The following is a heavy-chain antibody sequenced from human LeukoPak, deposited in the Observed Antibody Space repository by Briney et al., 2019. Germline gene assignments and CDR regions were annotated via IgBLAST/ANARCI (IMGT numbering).Heavy chain of an antibody. CDR2: IYNNGIT. CDR1: GGSISLSSYY. V-gene: IGHV4-39*02. J-gene: IGHJ6*02. CDR3: ARDGSGNYGDYDVYYYYGMDV. D-gene: IGHD4-17*01. Sequence: SETLSLTCTVSGGSISLSSYYWGWIRQPPGKGLEWIGNIYNNGITHYSPSLKSRVTISVDSSKNQFSLKLRSVTAADTAVYYCARDGSGNYGDYDVYYYYGMDVWGQGTTVTVSS.